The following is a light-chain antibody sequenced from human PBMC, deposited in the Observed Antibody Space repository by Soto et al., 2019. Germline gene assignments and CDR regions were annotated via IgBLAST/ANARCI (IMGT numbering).Light chain of an antibody. J-gene: IGKJ5*01. V-gene: IGKV3-15*01. CDR2: GAS. CDR1: QSVISTY. CDR3: KQYKEWPPFN. Sequence: EIVFTHSPFTLSLSPVERATLSCMASQSVISTYLAWYQQKPGQAPRLLILGASTRATVIPARFSGSGSGTEFTLSISSLQSEDFAVYYCKQYKEWPPFNFGQRTRLEIK.